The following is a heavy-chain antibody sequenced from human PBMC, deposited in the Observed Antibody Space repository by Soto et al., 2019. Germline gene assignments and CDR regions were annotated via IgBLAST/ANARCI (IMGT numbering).Heavy chain of an antibody. CDR1: GYTFTSYA. CDR2: ISAYNGLA. V-gene: IGHV1-18*01. Sequence: ASVKVSCKASGYTFTSYAISWVRQAPGQGLERLGWISAYNGLANYAQKLQGRVTMTTDTSTSTAYMELRSLRSDDTAVYYCVGSCSSSGCYMPYYWGQGTLVTVSS. D-gene: IGHD2-2*02. J-gene: IGHJ4*02. CDR3: VGSCSSSGCYMPYY.